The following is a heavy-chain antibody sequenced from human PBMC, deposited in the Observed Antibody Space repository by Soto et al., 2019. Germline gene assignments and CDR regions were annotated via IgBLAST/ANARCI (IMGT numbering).Heavy chain of an antibody. V-gene: IGHV4-34*01. D-gene: IGHD2-21*02. CDR2: INHSGST. CDR3: ARGRPRHTVVVTAIRNWLDP. Sequence: SETLSLTCAVYGGSFSGYYWSWIRQPPGKGLEWIGEINHSGSTNYNPSLKSRVTISVATSKNQFSLKLSSVTAAHTAVYYCARGRPRHTVVVTAIRNWLDPCGQGTLVTVSS. CDR1: GGSFSGYY. J-gene: IGHJ5*02.